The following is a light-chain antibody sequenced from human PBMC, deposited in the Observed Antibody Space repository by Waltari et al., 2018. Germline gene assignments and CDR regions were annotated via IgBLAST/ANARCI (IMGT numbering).Light chain of an antibody. Sequence: QSVLTQPPSASGTPGQRVAIPCSGSSSNIRSYTVKWYQQLPGTAPKLLIYDNNQRPSGVPDRFSGSKAGTSASLAISGLQSDDEADYYCATWDDSLDGPLFGTGTKVTVL. V-gene: IGLV1-44*01. CDR3: ATWDDSLDGPL. CDR2: DNN. CDR1: SSNIRSYT. J-gene: IGLJ1*01.